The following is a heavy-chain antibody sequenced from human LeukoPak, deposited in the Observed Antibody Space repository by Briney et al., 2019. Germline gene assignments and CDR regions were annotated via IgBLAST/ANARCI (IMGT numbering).Heavy chain of an antibody. CDR2: INSDGGTT. Sequence: PGGSLRLSCAVSGITLSNYGMSWVRQAPGKGLVWVSRINSDGGTTTYADSVKGRFTISRDNAKSTLYLQMNSLRIEDTAVYYCAISRYSGTSLDYWGQGSLVTVPS. J-gene: IGHJ4*02. D-gene: IGHD1-26*01. CDR1: GITLSNYG. CDR3: AISRYSGTSLDY. V-gene: IGHV3-74*01.